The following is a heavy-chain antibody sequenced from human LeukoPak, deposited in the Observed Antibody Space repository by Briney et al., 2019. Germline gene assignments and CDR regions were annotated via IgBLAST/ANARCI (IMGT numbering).Heavy chain of an antibody. CDR3: AKDGGYNDY. CDR1: GFSISTYG. Sequence: GGSLRLSCAASGFSISTYGTHWVRQAPGKGLEWVAVIWYDGSKKYYADSVKGRFTISRDTSKNTLYLQMNSLRAEDTAVYYCAKDGGYNDYWGQGTLVTVSS. CDR2: IWYDGSKK. V-gene: IGHV3-33*06. D-gene: IGHD3-16*01. J-gene: IGHJ4*02.